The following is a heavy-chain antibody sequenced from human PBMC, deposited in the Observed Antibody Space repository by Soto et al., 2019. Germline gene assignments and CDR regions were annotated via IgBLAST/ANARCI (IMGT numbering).Heavy chain of an antibody. CDR2: IKQDGSEK. CDR1: GFTFSNYW. D-gene: IGHD3-10*01. J-gene: IGHJ4*02. CDR3: SRVEGGHYASASYRFDY. Sequence: EVQLVESGGGLVQPGGSLSLSCAASGFTFSNYWMTWVRQAPGKGLEWVANIKQDGSEKYYVDSVKGRSTISRDIAKNSVYLHMDSLRDEDTAVYHCSRVEGGHYASASYRFDYWGQGSLVTVSS. V-gene: IGHV3-7*01.